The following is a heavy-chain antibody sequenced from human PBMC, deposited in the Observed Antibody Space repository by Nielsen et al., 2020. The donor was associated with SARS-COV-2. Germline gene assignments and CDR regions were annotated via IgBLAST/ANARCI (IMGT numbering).Heavy chain of an antibody. CDR3: ARGADSSLDY. CDR2: TYYTSTSKWYN. D-gene: IGHD4-11*01. V-gene: IGHV6-1*01. J-gene: IGHJ4*02. Sequence: SQTLSLTCAISGDSVSSNSAAWNWIRQSPSRGLEWLGRTYYTSTSKWYNDYAVSVKSRITINPDTSKNQFSLQLNSVTPDDTALYYCARGADSSLDYWGQGTQVTVSS. CDR1: GDSVSSNSAA.